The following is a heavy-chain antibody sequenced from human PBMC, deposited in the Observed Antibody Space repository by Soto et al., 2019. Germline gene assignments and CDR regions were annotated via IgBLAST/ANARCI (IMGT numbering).Heavy chain of an antibody. D-gene: IGHD2-21*01. J-gene: IGHJ5*02. V-gene: IGHV1-2*02. CDR1: GYSFTGYY. Sequence: QVQLVQSGAEVKKPGASVMVSCKASGYSFTGYYLHWVRQAPGQGLEWMGWINPKNGVTKYGQKFQGRLTMSRDTSTSTAYMALSRLQSDDTAVYYCAKEGVIAVPPPYNWFDPWGQGVLVTVSS. CDR3: AKEGVIAVPPPYNWFDP. CDR2: INPKNGVT.